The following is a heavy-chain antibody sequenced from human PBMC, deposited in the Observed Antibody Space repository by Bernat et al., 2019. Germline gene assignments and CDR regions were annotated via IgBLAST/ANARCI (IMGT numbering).Heavy chain of an antibody. CDR2: IKSKTDGGTT. CDR1: GFTFSNAW. V-gene: IGHV3-15*01. J-gene: IGHJ4*02. Sequence: EVQLVESGGGLVKPGGSLRLSCAASGFTFSNAWMSWVRQAPGKGLEWVGRIKSKTDGGTTDYAAPVKGRFTISRDDSKNTLYLQMNSLKTEDTAVYYCTTGRIWSRELYGYWGQGTLVTVSS. D-gene: IGHD3-10*01. CDR3: TTGRIWSRELYGY.